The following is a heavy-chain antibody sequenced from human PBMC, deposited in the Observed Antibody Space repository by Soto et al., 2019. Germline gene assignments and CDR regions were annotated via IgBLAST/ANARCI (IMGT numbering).Heavy chain of an antibody. J-gene: IGHJ4*02. Sequence: PGGSLRLSCAASGFTFSSYGMHWVRQAPGQGLEWVAVISGGGNNNYYADSVKGRFTISRDSSKNTHCLQMDSLRAEDTATYFCAKDGRPGFSNYWGQGALVTVSS. CDR1: GFTFSSYG. CDR2: ISGGGNNN. V-gene: IGHV3-30*18. D-gene: IGHD5-18*01. CDR3: AKDGRPGFSNY.